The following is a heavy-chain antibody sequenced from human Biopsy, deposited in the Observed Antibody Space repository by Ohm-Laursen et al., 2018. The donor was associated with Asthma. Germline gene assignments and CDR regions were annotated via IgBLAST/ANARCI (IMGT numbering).Heavy chain of an antibody. CDR2: ITTDDVHK. CDR1: GFAFNRFD. J-gene: IGHJ4*02. CDR3: ARGEDPRPVADHLDI. Sequence: SLRLSCAASGFAFNRFDMHWVRQAPGEGLEWLALITTDDVHKYNGESVRGRFSISRDNSKRTVYLHMARLTVADTAVYFCARGEDPRPVADHLDIWGQGARVIVSS. D-gene: IGHD6-6*01. V-gene: IGHV3-33*08.